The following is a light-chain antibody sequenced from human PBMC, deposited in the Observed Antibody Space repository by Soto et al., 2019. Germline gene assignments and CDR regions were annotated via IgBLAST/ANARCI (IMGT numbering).Light chain of an antibody. CDR3: QQYNSYSPYT. CDR1: QSISSW. CDR2: DVS. Sequence: DIQMTQSPSTLSASVGDRVTITCRASQSISSWFAWYQQKPWKAPKLLIYDVSSLESGVPSMFRGSGSGTEFTLTISSLQPDDFATSYCQQYNSYSPYTFGQGTKLEIK. J-gene: IGKJ2*01. V-gene: IGKV1-5*01.